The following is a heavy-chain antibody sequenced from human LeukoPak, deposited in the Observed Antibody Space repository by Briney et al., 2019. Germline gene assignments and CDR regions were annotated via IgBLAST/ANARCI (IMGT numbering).Heavy chain of an antibody. Sequence: GGSLSLSRAASGFTFSNYGMHWVRQAPGKGLEWVAGVSFDGTNYYYPDSVKGRFTISRDNSKNALYLQMNSLRAEDTAVYFCAKSNSGYNYIDFWGQGALGTVSS. CDR3: AKSNSGYNYIDF. V-gene: IGHV3-33*06. CDR1: GFTFSNYG. J-gene: IGHJ4*02. CDR2: VSFDGTNY. D-gene: IGHD5-12*01.